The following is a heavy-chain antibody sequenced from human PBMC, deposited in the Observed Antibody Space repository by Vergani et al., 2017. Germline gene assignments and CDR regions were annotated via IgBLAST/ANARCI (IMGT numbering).Heavy chain of an antibody. D-gene: IGHD6-19*01. CDR1: GGSFSGYY. CDR3: ARGRRQWLGYWYFDL. CDR2: INHSGST. J-gene: IGHJ2*01. Sequence: QVQLQQWGAGLLKPSETLSLTCAVYGGSFSGYYWSWIRQPPGKGLEWIGEINHSGSTNYNPSLKSRVTISVDTSKNQFSLKLSSVTAADTAVYYCARGRRQWLGYWYFDLWGQGTTVTVSS. V-gene: IGHV4-34*01.